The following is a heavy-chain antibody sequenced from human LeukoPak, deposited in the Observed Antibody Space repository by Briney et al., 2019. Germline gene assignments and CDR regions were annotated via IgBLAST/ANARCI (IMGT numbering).Heavy chain of an antibody. CDR1: GFTFSSYG. D-gene: IGHD3-10*01. CDR2: ISYDGSNK. J-gene: IGHJ4*02. V-gene: IGHV3-30*03. Sequence: GGSLRLSCAASGFTFSSYGMHWVRQAPGKGLEWVAVISYDGSNKYYADSVKGRFTISRDNSKNTLYLQMNSLRAEDTAVYYCARRGFRGSPPIRDYWGQGTLVTVSS. CDR3: ARRGFRGSPPIRDY.